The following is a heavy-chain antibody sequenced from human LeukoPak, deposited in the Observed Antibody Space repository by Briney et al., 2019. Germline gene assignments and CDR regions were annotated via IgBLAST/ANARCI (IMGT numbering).Heavy chain of an antibody. Sequence: ETLSLTCTVSGGSISNYCWSWFRQPPGKGLEWIAAMKREGGETDYADPVKGRFTISRDNSKNTLSLQMNTLKAEDTAVYYCTTDLGDYGDYMRFWRQGTLVTVSS. V-gene: IGHV3-15*01. D-gene: IGHD4-17*01. CDR1: GGSISNYC. J-gene: IGHJ4*02. CDR3: TTDLGDYGDYMRF. CDR2: MKREGGET.